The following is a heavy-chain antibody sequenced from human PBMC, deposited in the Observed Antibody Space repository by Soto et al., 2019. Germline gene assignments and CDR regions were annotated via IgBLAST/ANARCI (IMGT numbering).Heavy chain of an antibody. CDR2: ISAYNGNT. D-gene: IGHD6-19*01. CDR3: ARDLGAGLVDY. V-gene: IGHV1-18*01. CDR1: GYTFTSYA. J-gene: IGHJ4*02. Sequence: QVQLVQSGAEVKKPGASVKVSCKASGYTFTSYAITWVRQAPGQGLEWVGWISAYNGNTNSAQKLQGRVTMTTDTSTSTAYMELRSLRSDDTSVYYWARDLGAGLVDYWGQGTLVTVSS.